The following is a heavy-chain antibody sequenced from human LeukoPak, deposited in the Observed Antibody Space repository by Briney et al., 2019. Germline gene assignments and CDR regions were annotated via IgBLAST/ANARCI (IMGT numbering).Heavy chain of an antibody. CDR3: ASGRVQWDIYSYGSSLGLHDY. CDR2: INHSGGT. D-gene: IGHD5-18*01. CDR1: GGSFSGYY. Sequence: KASETLSLTCAVYGGSFSGYYWSWIRQPPGKGLEWIGEINHSGGTNYNPSLKSRVTISVDTSKNQFSLKLSSVTAADTAVYYCASGRVQWDIYSYGSSLGLHDYWGQGTLVTVSS. J-gene: IGHJ4*02. V-gene: IGHV4-34*01.